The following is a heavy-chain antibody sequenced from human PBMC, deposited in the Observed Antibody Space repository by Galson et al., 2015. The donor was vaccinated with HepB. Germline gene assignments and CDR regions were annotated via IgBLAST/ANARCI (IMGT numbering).Heavy chain of an antibody. CDR3: ARGSGYSSGGVEAVDI. Sequence: QSGAEVKKPGESLKISCKASGYSFSSHWIGWVRQMPGKGLEWMAFINPTDSDTRYTPSFQGHVTISADKSNSATYLHWSSLKVSDTAMYYCARGSGYSSGGVEAVDIWGQETMVTVSS. CDR2: INPTDSDT. J-gene: IGHJ3*02. V-gene: IGHV5-51*01. CDR1: GYSFSSHW. D-gene: IGHD6-19*01.